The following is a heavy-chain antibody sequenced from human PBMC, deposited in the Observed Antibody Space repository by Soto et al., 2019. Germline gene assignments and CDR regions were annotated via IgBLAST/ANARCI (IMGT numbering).Heavy chain of an antibody. V-gene: IGHV1-18*01. J-gene: IGHJ6*02. CDR2: ISAYNGNT. D-gene: IGHD6-13*01. CDR3: ARSGYGSSWYGTATGRQSEHYFYGMDV. CDR1: GYTFTSYG. Sequence: ASVKVSCKASGYTFTSYGISWVRQAPGQGLEWMGWISAYNGNTNYAQKLQGRVTMTTVTSTSTAYMELRSLRSDDTAVYYCARSGYGSSWYGTATGRQSEHYFYGMDVWGQGTTVTVSS.